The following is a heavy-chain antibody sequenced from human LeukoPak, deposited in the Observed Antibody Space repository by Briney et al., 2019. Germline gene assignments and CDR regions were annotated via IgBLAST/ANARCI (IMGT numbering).Heavy chain of an antibody. CDR1: GYSISSGYY. CDR3: ARQRSRNYYDSSGYHHFDY. CDR2: INHSGST. V-gene: IGHV4-38-2*02. J-gene: IGHJ4*02. D-gene: IGHD3-22*01. Sequence: PSETLSLTCTVSGYSISSGYYWGWIRQPPGKGLEWIGEINHSGSTNYNPSLKSRVTISVDTSKNQFSLKLSSVTAADTAVYYCARQRSRNYYDSSGYHHFDYWGQGTLVTVSS.